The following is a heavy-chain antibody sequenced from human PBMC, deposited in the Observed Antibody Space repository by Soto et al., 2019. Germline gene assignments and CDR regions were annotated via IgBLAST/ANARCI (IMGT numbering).Heavy chain of an antibody. CDR3: TSLNPYFDF. J-gene: IGHJ4*02. CDR2: FDPEDGET. V-gene: IGHV1-24*01. CDR1: GYTLTGSS. Sequence: VHLVQSRAEVKKPGASVKVSCKVSGYTLTGSSMHWVRQAPGKGLEWMGGFDPEDGETIYAQTFQGRITMTEDSSTDTAYMELSSLKSADTAVYYCTSLNPYFDFWGQGTPVTVSS.